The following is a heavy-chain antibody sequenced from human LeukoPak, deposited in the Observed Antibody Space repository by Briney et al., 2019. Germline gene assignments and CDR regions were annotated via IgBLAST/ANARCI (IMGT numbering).Heavy chain of an antibody. CDR3: AKRASGYYFDS. V-gene: IGHV3-23*01. D-gene: IGHD5-12*01. CDR1: GFTFSTYG. Sequence: GGSLRLSCAASGFTFSTYGMSWVRQAPGKGLEWASTISTTGDTTYYTDSVKGRFTISRDNSKNTVYLQMSSLRAEDTAVFYCAKRASGYYFDSWGQGTLVTVSS. J-gene: IGHJ4*02. CDR2: ISTTGDTT.